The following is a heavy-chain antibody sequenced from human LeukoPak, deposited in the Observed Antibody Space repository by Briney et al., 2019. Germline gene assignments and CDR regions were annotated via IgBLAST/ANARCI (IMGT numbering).Heavy chain of an antibody. D-gene: IGHD3-10*01. CDR3: ARRVLLWFGERNNWFDP. V-gene: IGHV6-1*01. J-gene: IGHJ5*02. Sequence: SQTLSLTCAISGDSVSSNSAAWNWIRQSPSRGLEWLGRTYYRSKWYNDYAVSVKSRITINPDTSKNQFSLKLSSVTAADTAVYYCARRVLLWFGERNNWFDPWGQGTLVTVSS. CDR2: TYYRSKWYN. CDR1: GDSVSSNSAA.